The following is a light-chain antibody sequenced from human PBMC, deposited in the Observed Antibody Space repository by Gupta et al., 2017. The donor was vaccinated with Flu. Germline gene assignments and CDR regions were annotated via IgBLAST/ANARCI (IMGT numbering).Light chain of an antibody. J-gene: IGKJ1*01. Sequence: DQQKSGKATKLVIYGTASLQSGDESRFSGSGSGTDFTLSISSLQHEDFATYYCKKSYINTRTFGPGTKEEIK. CDR2: GTA. V-gene: IGKV1-39*01. CDR3: KKSYINTRT.